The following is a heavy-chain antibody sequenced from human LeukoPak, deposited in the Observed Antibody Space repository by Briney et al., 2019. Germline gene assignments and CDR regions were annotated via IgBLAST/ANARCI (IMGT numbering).Heavy chain of an antibody. Sequence: GGSLRLSCAASGFTFSSYGMHWVRQAPGKGLEWVAVIWYDGSNKYYADSVKGRFTISRDNSKNTLYLQMNSLRAEDTAVYYCARVHRYCTNGVCPSIYYFDYWGQGTLVTVSS. V-gene: IGHV3-33*01. CDR2: IWYDGSNK. D-gene: IGHD2-8*01. CDR1: GFTFSSYG. CDR3: ARVHRYCTNGVCPSIYYFDY. J-gene: IGHJ4*02.